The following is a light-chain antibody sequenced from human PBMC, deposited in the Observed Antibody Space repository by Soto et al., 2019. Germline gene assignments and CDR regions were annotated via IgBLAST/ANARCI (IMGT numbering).Light chain of an antibody. CDR2: DVD. CDR3: SSYTSSTTLV. Sequence: QSALAQPASVSGSPGQSITISCTETSSDIGGYNFVSWYQQHPGKAPKLIIYDVDNRPSGVSNRFSGSKSGNTASLTISGLQTEDECDYYCSSYTSSTTLVFGGGTKLTVL. J-gene: IGLJ2*01. V-gene: IGLV2-14*01. CDR1: SSDIGGYNF.